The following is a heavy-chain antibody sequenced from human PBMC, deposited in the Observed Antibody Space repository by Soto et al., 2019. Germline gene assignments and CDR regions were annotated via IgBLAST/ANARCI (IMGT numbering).Heavy chain of an antibody. Sequence: AASVKVSCKASGYTFTSYDINWVRQAPGQGLEWMGWMDPSRGDTGFAQKYQGRLTMTRNTSITTAYMYLSSLRAEDTAVYYCAKDGPDYDFWSGYLYYFDYWGQGTLVTVSS. J-gene: IGHJ4*02. CDR3: AKDGPDYDFWSGYLYYFDY. CDR1: GYTFTSYD. D-gene: IGHD3-3*01. V-gene: IGHV1-8*01. CDR2: MDPSRGDT.